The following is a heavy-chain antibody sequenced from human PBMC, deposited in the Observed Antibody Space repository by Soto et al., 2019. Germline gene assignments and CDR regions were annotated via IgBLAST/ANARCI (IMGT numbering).Heavy chain of an antibody. CDR2: ISYDGSNK. J-gene: IGHJ4*02. CDR3: AGPSLYDHALCTY. D-gene: IGHD3-22*01. Sequence: PGGSLRLSCAASGFTFSSYAMHWVRQAPGKGLKWVAVISYDGSNKYYADSVKGRFTISRDNSKNTLYLQMNSLRAEDMAVYYCAGPSLYDHALCTYWGQGTLVTV. CDR1: GFTFSSYA. V-gene: IGHV3-30-3*01.